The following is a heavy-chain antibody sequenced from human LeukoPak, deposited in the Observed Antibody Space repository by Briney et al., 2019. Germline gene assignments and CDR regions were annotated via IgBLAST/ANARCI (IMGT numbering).Heavy chain of an antibody. CDR1: GGSFSGYY. J-gene: IGHJ4*02. Sequence: SETLSLTCAVYGGSFSGYYWSWIRQPPGKGLEWIGEINHSGSTNYNPSLKSRVTLSVDTSKNQFSLKLSSVTAADTAVYYCVRAFGGNSDYWGQGTLVTVSS. D-gene: IGHD2-15*01. CDR3: VRAFGGNSDY. V-gene: IGHV4-34*01. CDR2: INHSGST.